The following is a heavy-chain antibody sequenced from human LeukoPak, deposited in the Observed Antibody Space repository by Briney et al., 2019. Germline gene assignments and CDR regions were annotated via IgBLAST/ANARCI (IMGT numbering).Heavy chain of an antibody. CDR2: ISSSSSYI. D-gene: IGHD3-10*01. V-gene: IGHV3-21*01. CDR3: ARMVRGDLYYYYMDV. Sequence: PGGSLRLSCAASGFTFSSYSMNWVRQAPGKGLEWVSSISSSSSYIYYADSVKGRFTISRDNAKNSLYLQMNSLRAEDTAVYYCARMVRGDLYYYYMDVWGKGTTVTVSS. J-gene: IGHJ6*03. CDR1: GFTFSSYS.